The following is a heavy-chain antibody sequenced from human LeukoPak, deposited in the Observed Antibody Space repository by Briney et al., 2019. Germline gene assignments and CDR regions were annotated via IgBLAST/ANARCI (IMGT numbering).Heavy chain of an antibody. CDR1: GFTFSSYD. CDR3: ARAGGMYGSWYGSWFDP. J-gene: IGHJ5*02. CDR2: IGTAGDT. D-gene: IGHD6-13*01. Sequence: GGSLRLSCAASGFTFSSYDMHWVRQATGKGLEWVSAIGTAGDTYYPGSVKGRFTISRENAKNSLYLQMSSLRAGDTAVYYCARAGGMYGSWYGSWFDPWGQGTLVTVSS. V-gene: IGHV3-13*01.